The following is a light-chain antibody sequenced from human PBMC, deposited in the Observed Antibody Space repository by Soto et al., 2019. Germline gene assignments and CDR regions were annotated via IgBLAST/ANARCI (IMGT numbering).Light chain of an antibody. V-gene: IGLV1-44*01. CDR2: SHD. CDR3: IAWDDSLKGPV. J-gene: IGLJ3*02. CDR1: SSNIGRNA. Sequence: QSALTQPPSASGTPGQRVTISCSGSSSNIGRNAVNWYQQVPGTAPKLLIYSHDQRPSGVPDRFSGSKSGTSASLAISGLQSEDEGNYYWIAWDDSLKGPVFGGGTQLTVL.